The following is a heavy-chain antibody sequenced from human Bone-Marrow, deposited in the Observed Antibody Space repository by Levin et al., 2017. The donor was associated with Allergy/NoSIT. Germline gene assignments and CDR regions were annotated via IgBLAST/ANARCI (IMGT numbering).Heavy chain of an antibody. CDR1: GVSIRSSY. CDR2: INSAGTT. J-gene: IGHJ4*02. Sequence: PSETLSLSCTVSGVSIRSSYWSWIRQPAGQGLEWIGRINSAGTTNFNPSLKSRATMSVDTAKNQFSLQVTSVTAADTAVYYCARHDYDVMTGSFLLDYWGQGTLVTVSS. V-gene: IGHV4-4*07. D-gene: IGHD3-9*01. CDR3: ARHDYDVMTGSFLLDY.